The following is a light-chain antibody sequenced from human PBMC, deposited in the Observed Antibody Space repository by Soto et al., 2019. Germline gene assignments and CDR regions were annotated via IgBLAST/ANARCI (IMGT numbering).Light chain of an antibody. Sequence: QSALTQPPSASGSPGQSVTISCTGTSSDIGGNNFVSWYQHHPGKAPKLMLYDVIKRPSGVPARFSGSKSGNTASLTVSGLQAEDEADYYCSAYGGSNNFVVVGGGTKRTLL. V-gene: IGLV2-8*01. CDR3: SAYGGSNNFVV. J-gene: IGLJ2*01. CDR1: SSDIGGNNF. CDR2: DVI.